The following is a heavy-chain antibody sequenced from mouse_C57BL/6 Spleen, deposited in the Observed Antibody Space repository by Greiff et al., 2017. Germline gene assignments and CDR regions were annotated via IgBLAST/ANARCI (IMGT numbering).Heavy chain of an antibody. CDR1: GYSFTSYY. CDR3: ARASFRGPFAY. D-gene: IGHD3-1*01. CDR2: IYPGSGNT. J-gene: IGHJ3*01. Sequence: VQLVESGPELVKPGASVKISCKASGYSFTSYYIHWVKQRPGQGLEWIGWIYPGSGNTKYNEKFKGKATLTADTSSSTAYMQLSSLTSEDSAVYYCARASFRGPFAYWGQGTLVTVSA. V-gene: IGHV1-66*01.